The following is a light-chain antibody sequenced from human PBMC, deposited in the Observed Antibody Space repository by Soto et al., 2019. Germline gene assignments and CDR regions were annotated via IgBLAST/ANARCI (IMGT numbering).Light chain of an antibody. CDR2: GAS. Sequence: EIVMTQSPATLSASPGERATLSCRASQSVSNNLAWYHQKPGQAPMSLIYGASTRATGIPARFSGSGSGTEITLTISSLQAEDFAVYYCQQYNNWWTFGQGNKVEIK. CDR3: QQYNNWWT. CDR1: QSVSNN. V-gene: IGKV3-15*01. J-gene: IGKJ1*01.